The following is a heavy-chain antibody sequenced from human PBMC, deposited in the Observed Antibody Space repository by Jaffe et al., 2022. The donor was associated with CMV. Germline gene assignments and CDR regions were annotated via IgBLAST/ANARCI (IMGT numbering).Heavy chain of an antibody. V-gene: IGHV3-21*01. CDR3: ARDTLAAAGTSQYYYGMDV. D-gene: IGHD6-13*01. J-gene: IGHJ6*02. Sequence: EVQLVESGGGLVKPGGSLRLSCAASGFTFSSYSMNWVRQAPGKGLEWVSSISSSSSYIYYADSVKGRFTISRDNAKNSLYLQMNSLRAEDTAVYYCARDTLAAAGTSQYYYGMDVWGQGTTVTVSS. CDR1: GFTFSSYS. CDR2: ISSSSSYI.